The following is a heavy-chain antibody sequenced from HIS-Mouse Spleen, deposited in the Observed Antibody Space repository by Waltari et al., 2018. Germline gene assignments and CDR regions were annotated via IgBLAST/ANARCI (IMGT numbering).Heavy chain of an antibody. CDR1: GGSISSSSYY. Sequence: QLQLQESGPGLVKPSETLSLTCTVSGGSISSSSYYWVGLRQPPGKGLEWIGSIYYSGSTYYNPSLKSRVTISVDTSKNQFSLKLSSVTAADTAVYYCAREIPYSSSWYDWYFDLWGRGTLVTVSS. V-gene: IGHV4-39*07. D-gene: IGHD6-13*01. CDR3: AREIPYSSSWYDWYFDL. CDR2: IYYSGST. J-gene: IGHJ2*01.